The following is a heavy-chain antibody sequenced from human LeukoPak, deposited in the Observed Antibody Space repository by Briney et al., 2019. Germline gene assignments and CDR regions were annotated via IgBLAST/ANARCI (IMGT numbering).Heavy chain of an antibody. Sequence: ASVKVSCKAPGFSFASYNIHWVRQAPGQGLEWMGIINPSGDTTYAQKFQGRVTMTRDTSTSTVYMELSSLRSEDTAVYYCARDGGHWDQDYWGQGTLVTVSS. CDR2: INPSGDT. CDR3: ARDGGHWDQDY. V-gene: IGHV1-46*01. J-gene: IGHJ4*02. D-gene: IGHD7-27*01. CDR1: GFSFASYN.